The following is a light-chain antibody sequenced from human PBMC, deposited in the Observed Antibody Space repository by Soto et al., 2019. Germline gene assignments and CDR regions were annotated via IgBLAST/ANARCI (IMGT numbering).Light chain of an antibody. CDR2: AAS. V-gene: IGKV1-39*01. Sequence: DIQMTQSPSSLSASVGDRVTITCRARQNISTYLNWYQQKPGKAPKLLIYAASSLQSGVPSRFSDIGSETDFTLAIASLQPEDSVTYYCQQSYSAQYSFGQGTKLEIK. J-gene: IGKJ2*01. CDR1: QNISTY. CDR3: QQSYSAQYS.